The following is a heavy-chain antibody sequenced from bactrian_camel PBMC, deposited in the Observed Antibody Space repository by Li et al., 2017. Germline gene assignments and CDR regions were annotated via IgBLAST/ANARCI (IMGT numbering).Heavy chain of an antibody. J-gene: IGHJ6*01. CDR2: IYTAVAST. V-gene: IGHV3S54*01. Sequence: VRLVESGGGSVRAGGSLRLSCAASAYIQSKRCMAWFRQVPGKEREEVALIYTAVASTFYAASVKGRFTISHDNAKNSVDLQMNSLKPEDTAMYYCAASEDCSGGYVRSNWDFGYLGRGTQVTVS. CDR1: AYIQSKRC. D-gene: IGHD2*01. CDR3: AASEDCSGGYVRSNWDFGY.